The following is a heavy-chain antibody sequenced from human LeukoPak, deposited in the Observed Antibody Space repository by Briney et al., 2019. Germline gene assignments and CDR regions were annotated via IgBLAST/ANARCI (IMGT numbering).Heavy chain of an antibody. Sequence: PSETLSLTCTVSGGSISSYYWSWIRQPPGKGLEWIGYIYYSGSTNYNPSLKSRVTISVDTSKNQFSLKLSSVTAADTAVYYCARGVMSYTARLSAFDIWGQGTMVTVSS. J-gene: IGHJ3*02. CDR3: ARGVMSYTARLSAFDI. D-gene: IGHD2-2*02. CDR1: GGSISSYY. CDR2: IYYSGST. V-gene: IGHV4-59*01.